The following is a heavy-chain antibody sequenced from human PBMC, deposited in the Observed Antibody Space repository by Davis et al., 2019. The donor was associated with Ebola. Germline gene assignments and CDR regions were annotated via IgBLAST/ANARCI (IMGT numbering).Heavy chain of an antibody. D-gene: IGHD5-12*01. V-gene: IGHV1-69*13. CDR1: GGTFSSYA. J-gene: IGHJ4*02. Sequence: SVKVSCQASGGTFSSYAISWVRQAPGQGLEWMGGIIPIFGAANYAQKFQGRVTITADESTSTAYMELSSLRSEDTAVYYCASGLGYSGYEPFDNWGQGTLVTVSS. CDR3: ASGLGYSGYEPFDN. CDR2: IIPIFGAA.